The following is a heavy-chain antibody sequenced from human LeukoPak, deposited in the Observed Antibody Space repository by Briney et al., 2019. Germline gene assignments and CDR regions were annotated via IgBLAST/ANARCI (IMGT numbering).Heavy chain of an antibody. J-gene: IGHJ4*02. V-gene: IGHV1-46*01. Sequence: ASVKVSCKASGYTFTSYYMHWVRQAPGQGLEWMGIINPSGGSTSYAQKFQGRVTMTRDTSTSTVYMELSSLRSEDTAVYYCAREGEAHGGSYYIDYWGQGTLVTVSS. CDR3: AREGEAHGGSYYIDY. CDR2: INPSGGST. D-gene: IGHD1-26*01. CDR1: GYTFTSYY.